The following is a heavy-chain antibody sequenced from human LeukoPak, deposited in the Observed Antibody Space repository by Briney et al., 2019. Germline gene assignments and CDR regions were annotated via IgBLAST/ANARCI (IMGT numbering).Heavy chain of an antibody. V-gene: IGHV4-34*01. CDR3: ARGPMRSWFDP. J-gene: IGHJ5*02. Sequence: SETLSLTCAVYGGSFTGYSWNWIRQPPGKGLDWIGEVDHSGRSNYNASLKSRVTISLDTSKKQFSLKLTSITAADTAVYYCARGPMRSWFDPWGQGTLVTVPS. CDR2: VDHSGRS. CDR1: GGSFTGYS.